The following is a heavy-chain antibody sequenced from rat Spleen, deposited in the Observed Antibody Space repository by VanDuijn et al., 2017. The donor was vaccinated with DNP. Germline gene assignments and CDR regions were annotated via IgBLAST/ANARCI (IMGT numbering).Heavy chain of an antibody. J-gene: IGHJ1*01. CDR1: GYSITSNY. CDR2: INYSGGT. D-gene: IGHD1-6*01. CDR3: ARGVYATYYFRNWYFDF. Sequence: EVQLQESGPGLVKPSQSLSLTCSVTGYSITSNYWAWIRKFPGNKMEWMGYINYSGGTGLNPSLKSRISITRDTSKNQFFLHLNSETTGDTATYYCARGVYATYYFRNWYFDFWGPGTMVAVSS. V-gene: IGHV3-1*01.